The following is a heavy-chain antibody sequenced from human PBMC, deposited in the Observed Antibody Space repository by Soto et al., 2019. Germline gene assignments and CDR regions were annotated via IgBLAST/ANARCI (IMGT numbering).Heavy chain of an antibody. CDR1: GYTFTGYY. V-gene: IGHV1-2*04. D-gene: IGHD1-26*01. J-gene: IGHJ6*02. CDR3: ARGGSGSYGDYYGMDV. Sequence: ASVKVACKASGYTFTGYYMHWVRQAPGQGLEWMGWINPNSGGTNYAQKFQGWVTITRDTSISTAYMQMNSLRAEDTAVYYCARGGSGSYGDYYGMDVWGQGTTFTVSS. CDR2: INPNSGGT.